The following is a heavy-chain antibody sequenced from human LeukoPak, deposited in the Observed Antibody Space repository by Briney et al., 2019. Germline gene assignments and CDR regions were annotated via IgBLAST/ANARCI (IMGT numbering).Heavy chain of an antibody. J-gene: IGHJ4*02. CDR1: GYTFTGYY. Sequence: GASVKVSCKASGYTFTGYYMHWVRQAPGQGLEWMGWINPNSGDTNYAQKFQGRVTMTRDTSISTAYMELSRLRSDDTAVYYCARVRDYYDSSGYYIDYWGQGTLVTVSS. V-gene: IGHV1-2*02. CDR3: ARVRDYYDSSGYYIDY. CDR2: INPNSGDT. D-gene: IGHD3-22*01.